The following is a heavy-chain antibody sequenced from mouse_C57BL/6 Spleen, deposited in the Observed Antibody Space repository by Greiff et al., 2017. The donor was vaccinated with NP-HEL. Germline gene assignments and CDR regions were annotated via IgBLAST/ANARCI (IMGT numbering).Heavy chain of an antibody. CDR3: ARGGLDGYYVGDYAMDY. CDR1: GYSFTSYY. J-gene: IGHJ4*01. CDR2: IYPGSGNT. V-gene: IGHV1-66*01. Sequence: QVQLQQSGPELVKPGASVKISCKASGYSFTSYYIHWVKQRPGQGLEWIGWIYPGSGNTKYNEKFKGKATLTADTSSSTAYMQLSSLTSEDSAVYYGARGGLDGYYVGDYAMDYWGQGTSVTVSS. D-gene: IGHD2-3*01.